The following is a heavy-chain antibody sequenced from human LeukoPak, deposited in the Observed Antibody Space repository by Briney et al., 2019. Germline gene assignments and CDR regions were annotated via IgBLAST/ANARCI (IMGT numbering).Heavy chain of an antibody. CDR3: AKSTDIVATIGSFDY. CDR1: GFTFSSYG. CDR2: IRYDGSNK. J-gene: IGHJ4*02. Sequence: GGSLRLSCAASGFTFSSYGMHWVRQAPGKGLEWVAFIRYDGSNKYYADSVKGRFTISRDNSKNTLYLQMNSLRAEDTAVYYCAKSTDIVATIGSFDYWGQGTLVTVSS. D-gene: IGHD5-12*01. V-gene: IGHV3-30*02.